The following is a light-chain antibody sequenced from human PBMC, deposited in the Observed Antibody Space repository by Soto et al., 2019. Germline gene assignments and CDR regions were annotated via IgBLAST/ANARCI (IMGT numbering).Light chain of an antibody. CDR2: GAS. V-gene: IGKV3-20*01. CDR1: QSVTGTF. Sequence: EIVLTQSPGTLSLSPGERATLSCRASQSVTGTFLAWYRQKPGQAPRLLIYGASARATGIPDRFSASGSGTDFTLTISRLEPEDFAVYYCQQYGTSPVTFGQGTRLEIK. CDR3: QQYGTSPVT. J-gene: IGKJ5*01.